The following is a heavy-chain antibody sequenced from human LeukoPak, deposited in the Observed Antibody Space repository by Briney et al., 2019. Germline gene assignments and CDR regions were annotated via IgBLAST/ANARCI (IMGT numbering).Heavy chain of an antibody. V-gene: IGHV4-39*07. CDR1: GGSISSSSYY. J-gene: IGHJ6*03. Sequence: SETLSLTCTVSGGSISSSSYYWGWIRQPPGKGLEWIGSIYHSGSTYYSPSLKSRVTISVDTSKNQFSLKLSSVTAADTAVYYCARGLRFLEWLSPYYYMDVWGKGTTVTVSS. D-gene: IGHD3-3*01. CDR3: ARGLRFLEWLSPYYYMDV. CDR2: IYHSGST.